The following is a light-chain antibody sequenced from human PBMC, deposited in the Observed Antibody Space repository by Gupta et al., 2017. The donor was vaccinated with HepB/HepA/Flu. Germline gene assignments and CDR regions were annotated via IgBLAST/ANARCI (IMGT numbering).Light chain of an antibody. Sequence: QSVLTQPPSVSAAPGQKVTISCSGSSSNIGNNYVSWYQQLPGTAPNLLIYENDNRPSGIPARFSGSKSGTSATLTITGLQTGDEADYYCGTWDSSRNVVVFGGGTRLTVL. CDR1: SSNIGNNY. J-gene: IGLJ2*01. V-gene: IGLV1-51*02. CDR3: GTWDSSRNVVV. CDR2: END.